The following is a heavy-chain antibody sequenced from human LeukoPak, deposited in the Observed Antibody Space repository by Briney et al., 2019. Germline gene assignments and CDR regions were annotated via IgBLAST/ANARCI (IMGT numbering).Heavy chain of an antibody. CDR1: GFTFSSYS. Sequence: GGSLRLSCAASGFTFSSYSMNWVRQAPGKGLEWVSSISSSSSYIYYADSVKGRFTISRDNAKNSLYLQMNSLRAEDTAVYYCAIAWADYGDYEVEIHQDYWGQGTLVTVSS. CDR3: AIAWADYGDYEVEIHQDY. D-gene: IGHD4-17*01. J-gene: IGHJ4*02. V-gene: IGHV3-21*01. CDR2: ISSSSSYI.